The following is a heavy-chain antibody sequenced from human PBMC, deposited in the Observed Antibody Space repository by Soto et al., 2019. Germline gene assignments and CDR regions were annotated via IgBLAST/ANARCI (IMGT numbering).Heavy chain of an antibody. CDR3: ARQVPAAIRLGWFDP. Sequence: KASETLSLTCTVSGGSISSSSYYWGWIRQPPGKGLEWIGSIYYSGSTYYRPSLKSRVTISVDTSKNQFSLKLSSVTAADTAVYYCARQVPAAIRLGWFDPWGQGTLVTVSS. CDR2: IYYSGST. CDR1: GGSISSSSYY. V-gene: IGHV4-39*01. J-gene: IGHJ5*02. D-gene: IGHD2-2*02.